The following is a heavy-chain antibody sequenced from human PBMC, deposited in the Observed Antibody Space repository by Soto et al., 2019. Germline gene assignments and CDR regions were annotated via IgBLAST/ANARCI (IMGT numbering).Heavy chain of an antibody. CDR3: ARDTGQCPPGGGSCPKNNWFDP. Sequence: GASVKVSCKASGYTFTGYYMHWVRQAPGQGLEWMGWINPNSGGTNYAQKFQGWVTMTRDTSISTAYMELSRLRSDDTAVYYCARDTGQCPPGGGSCPKNNWFDPWGQGTLVTVSS. CDR1: GYTFTGYY. J-gene: IGHJ5*02. D-gene: IGHD2-15*01. V-gene: IGHV1-2*04. CDR2: INPNSGGT.